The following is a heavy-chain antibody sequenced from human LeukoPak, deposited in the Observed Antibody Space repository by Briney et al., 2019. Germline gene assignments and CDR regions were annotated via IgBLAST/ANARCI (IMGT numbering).Heavy chain of an antibody. D-gene: IGHD2-15*01. Sequence: ASVKVSCKASGYTFTSYGISWVRQAPGQGLEWMGWISAYNGNTNYAQKLQGRVTMTTDTSTSTAYMELRSLRSDDTAVYYCARGAGYCSGGSRYKNWFDPWGQGTLVTVSS. CDR3: ARGAGYCSGGSRYKNWFDP. V-gene: IGHV1-18*01. J-gene: IGHJ5*02. CDR2: ISAYNGNT. CDR1: GYTFTSYG.